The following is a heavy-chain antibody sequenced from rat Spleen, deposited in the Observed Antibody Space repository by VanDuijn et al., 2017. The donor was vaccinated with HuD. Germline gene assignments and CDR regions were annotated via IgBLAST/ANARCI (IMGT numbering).Heavy chain of an antibody. CDR2: MRYDGDT. J-gene: IGHJ4*01. D-gene: IGHD1-2*01. CDR3: SRAIAADYVMAA. Sequence: QVQLKVSGPGLVQSSQTLSLTCTVSGFSLTGNNVHWVRQPPGKCLEWMGRMRYDGDTSYNSALRSRLRVTRDTSKNQVFLKMDSLQTDDTAIYYCSRAIAADYVMAAWGQGASVTVSS. V-gene: IGHV2-63*01. CDR1: GFSLTGNN.